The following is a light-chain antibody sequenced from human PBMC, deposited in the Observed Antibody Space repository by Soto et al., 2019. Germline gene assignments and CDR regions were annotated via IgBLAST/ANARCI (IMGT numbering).Light chain of an antibody. CDR2: DVS. CDR3: SSYTSSSTLV. Sequence: QSALTQPASVSGSPGQSITISCTGTSSDVGDYNYVSWYQQHPGKAPKVMIYDVSNRPSGVSNRFSGSKSGNTASLTISGLQAEDEADYYCSSYTSSSTLVFGTVTKVTVL. V-gene: IGLV2-14*01. CDR1: SSDVGDYNY. J-gene: IGLJ1*01.